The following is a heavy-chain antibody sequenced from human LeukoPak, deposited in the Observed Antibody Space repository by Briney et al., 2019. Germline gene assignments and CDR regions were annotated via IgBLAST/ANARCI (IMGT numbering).Heavy chain of an antibody. CDR1: AFTFSSYA. Sequence: GGSLRLSCAASAFTFSSYAMSWVRQAPGKRVEWVSAISGSGGSTYYADSVKGRFNISRDNSKNTLYLQMNSLRAEDTAVYYCAKGFYHVGATTVYDYWGQGTLVTVSS. CDR3: AKGFYHVGATTVYDY. J-gene: IGHJ4*02. V-gene: IGHV3-23*01. D-gene: IGHD1-26*01. CDR2: ISGSGGST.